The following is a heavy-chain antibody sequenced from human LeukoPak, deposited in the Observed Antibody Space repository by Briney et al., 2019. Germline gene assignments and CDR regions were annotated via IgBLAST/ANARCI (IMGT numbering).Heavy chain of an antibody. Sequence: PSETLSLTCTVSGGSISSYYWRWIRQPPGKGLEWIGYIYYSGSTNYNPSLKSPVTISVDTSKNQFSLKLSSVTAADTAVYYCARGLDITIFGVVPNWFDPWGQGTLVTVSS. CDR1: GGSISSYY. CDR3: ARGLDITIFGVVPNWFDP. CDR2: IYYSGST. D-gene: IGHD3-3*01. V-gene: IGHV4-59*01. J-gene: IGHJ5*02.